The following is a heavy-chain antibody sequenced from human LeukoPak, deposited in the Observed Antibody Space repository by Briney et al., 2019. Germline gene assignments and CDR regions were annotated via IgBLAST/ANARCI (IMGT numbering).Heavy chain of an antibody. CDR1: GGSISIYY. V-gene: IGHV4-4*07. Sequence: SETLSLTCTVSGGSISIYYWSWIRQPAGKGLEWIGHIYTSGSTNYNPSLKSRVTMSIDTSKNQFSLTLSSVTAADTAVYYCARGPTTVTRAFDYWGQGSLVTVSS. CDR2: IYTSGST. CDR3: ARGPTTVTRAFDY. J-gene: IGHJ4*02. D-gene: IGHD4-17*01.